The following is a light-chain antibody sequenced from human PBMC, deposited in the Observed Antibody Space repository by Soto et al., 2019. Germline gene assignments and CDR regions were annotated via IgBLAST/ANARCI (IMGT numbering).Light chain of an antibody. CDR2: GES. J-gene: IGKJ1*01. V-gene: IGKV3-20*01. CDR3: QHYGNSRT. CDR1: QSVTSSY. Sequence: DIVLTQSPCTLSWSPWERATLSCMASQSVTSSYLAWYHHKPGQAPRLLMYGESSRATGIPDRFSGTGSGTDFTLTISRLEPEDSAVYYCQHYGNSRTFGQGTKVDIK.